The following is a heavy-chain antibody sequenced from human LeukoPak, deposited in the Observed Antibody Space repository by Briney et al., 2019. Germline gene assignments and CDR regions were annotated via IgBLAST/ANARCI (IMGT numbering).Heavy chain of an antibody. V-gene: IGHV3-30-3*01. D-gene: IGHD6-6*01. J-gene: IGHJ4*02. CDR2: ISYDGYNK. CDR1: GFTFRSYA. CDR3: AREGSGIAARPIDY. Sequence: PGRSLRLSCAASGFTFRSYAMHWVRQAPGKGLEWVAVISYDGYNKHYADSVKGRFTISRDNSKNTLYLQMNSLRAEDTAVYYCAREGSGIAARPIDYWGQGTLVTVSS.